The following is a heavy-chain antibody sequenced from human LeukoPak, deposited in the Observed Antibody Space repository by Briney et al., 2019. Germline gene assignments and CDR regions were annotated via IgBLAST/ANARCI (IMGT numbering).Heavy chain of an antibody. CDR3: AREAGDGYNPFDY. Sequence: ASVKVPCKASGGTFSSYAISWVRQAPGQGLEWMGGIIPIFGTANYAQKFQGRVTITADESTSTAYMELSSLRSEDTAVYYCAREAGDGYNPFDYWGQGTLVTVSS. J-gene: IGHJ4*02. D-gene: IGHD5-24*01. V-gene: IGHV1-69*13. CDR2: IIPIFGTA. CDR1: GGTFSSYA.